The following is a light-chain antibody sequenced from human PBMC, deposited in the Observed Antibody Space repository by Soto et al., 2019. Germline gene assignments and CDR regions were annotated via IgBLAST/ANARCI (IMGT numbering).Light chain of an antibody. CDR3: QQYSNWPWT. CDR2: GTS. Sequence: EIVMTQSPATLSVSPGERATLSCRASQSVSSNLAWYQQKPGQPPRLLIYGTSTRPTGVPARFSGSGSETEFTLTISSLQSEDFAVYYCQQYSNWPWTFGLGTKGEI. CDR1: QSVSSN. J-gene: IGKJ1*01. V-gene: IGKV3-15*01.